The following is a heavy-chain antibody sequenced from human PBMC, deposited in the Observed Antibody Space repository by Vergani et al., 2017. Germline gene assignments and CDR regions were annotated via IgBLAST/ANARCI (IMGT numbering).Heavy chain of an antibody. V-gene: IGHV4-34*01. CDR2: INHSGST. J-gene: IGHJ4*02. Sequence: QVQLQQWGAGLLKPSETLSLTCAVYGGSFSGYYWSWIRQPPGKGLEWIGEINHSGSTNYNPSLKSRVTISVDTSKNQFSLKLSSVTAADTAVYYCARSRSGIAAAGRDYWGQGTLVTVSS. CDR1: GGSFSGYY. CDR3: ARSRSGIAAAGRDY. D-gene: IGHD6-13*01.